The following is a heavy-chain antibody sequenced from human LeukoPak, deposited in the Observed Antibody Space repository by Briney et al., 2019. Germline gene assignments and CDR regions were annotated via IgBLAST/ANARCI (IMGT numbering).Heavy chain of an antibody. CDR3: AGSGSYLLY. CDR2: TYYRSKWFN. J-gene: IGHJ4*02. Sequence: SQTLSLTCAISGDSVFSNRATWNWIRQSPSRGLEWLGRTYYRSKWFNDYAVSVKSRITINPDTSKNQFSLQLNSVTPEDTAVYYFAGSGSYLLYGGQGTLVTVSS. CDR1: GDSVFSNRAT. D-gene: IGHD3-10*01. V-gene: IGHV6-1*01.